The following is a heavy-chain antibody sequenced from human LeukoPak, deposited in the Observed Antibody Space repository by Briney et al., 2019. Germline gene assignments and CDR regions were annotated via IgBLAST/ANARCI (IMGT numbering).Heavy chain of an antibody. CDR2: IASDGSST. CDR3: ARGRPHGNDY. J-gene: IGHJ4*02. Sequence: GGSLRLSCVASGFTVSSNYMTWVRQAPGKGLVWASRIASDGSSTTYADSVKGRFSISRDNAKNTLYLQMNSLRVEDTAVYYCARGRPHGNDYWGQGTLVTVSS. CDR1: GFTVSSNY. D-gene: IGHD4-23*01. V-gene: IGHV3-74*01.